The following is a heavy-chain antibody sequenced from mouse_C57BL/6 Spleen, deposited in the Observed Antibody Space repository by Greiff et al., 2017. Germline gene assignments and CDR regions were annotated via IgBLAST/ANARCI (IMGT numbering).Heavy chain of an antibody. Sequence: EVQRVESGGGLVQPKGSLKLSCAASGFSFNTYAMNWVRQAPGKGLEWVARIRSKSNNYATYYADSVKDRFTISRDDSESMLYLQMNNLKTEDTAMYYCVRPANWDGGYWYFDVWGTGTTVTVSP. J-gene: IGHJ1*03. CDR2: IRSKSNNYAT. CDR1: GFSFNTYA. V-gene: IGHV10-1*01. D-gene: IGHD4-1*01. CDR3: VRPANWDGGYWYFDV.